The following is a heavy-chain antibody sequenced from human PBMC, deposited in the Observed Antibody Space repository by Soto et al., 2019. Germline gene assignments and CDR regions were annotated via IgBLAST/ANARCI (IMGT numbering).Heavy chain of an antibody. D-gene: IGHD3-10*01. Sequence: GGSLRLSCAASGFTFSSYAMSWVRQAPGKGLEWVSAISGSGGSTYYADSVKGRFTISRDNSKNTLYLQMNSLRAEDTAVYYCAKLPPTMVRGVPKVDYWGQGTLVTVSS. CDR1: GFTFSSYA. J-gene: IGHJ4*02. V-gene: IGHV3-23*01. CDR3: AKLPPTMVRGVPKVDY. CDR2: ISGSGGST.